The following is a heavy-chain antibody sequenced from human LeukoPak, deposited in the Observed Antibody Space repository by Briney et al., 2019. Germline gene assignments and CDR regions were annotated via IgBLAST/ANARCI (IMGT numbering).Heavy chain of an antibody. J-gene: IGHJ5*02. Sequence: QAGGSLRLSCAASGFTFSSYAMSWVRQAPGKGLEWVSAISGSGGSTYYADSVKGRFTISRDNSKNTLYLQMNSLRAEGTAVYYCTTVTTGDWFDPWGQGTLVTVSS. D-gene: IGHD4-17*01. V-gene: IGHV3-23*01. CDR2: ISGSGGST. CDR3: TTVTTGDWFDP. CDR1: GFTFSSYA.